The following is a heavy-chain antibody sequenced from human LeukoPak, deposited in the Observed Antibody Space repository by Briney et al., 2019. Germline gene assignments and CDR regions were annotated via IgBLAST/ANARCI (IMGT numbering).Heavy chain of an antibody. D-gene: IGHD1-26*01. J-gene: IGHJ3*02. CDR2: INHSGST. CDR1: GGSFSGYY. CDR3: ARAPSRLRGSSRAFDI. Sequence: SETLSLTCAVYGGSFSGYYWSWIRQPPGKGLEWIGEINHSGSTNYNPSLKSRVTISVETSNNQFSLKLSSVTAADTAVYYFARAPSRLRGSSRAFDIWGQGTMVTVSS. V-gene: IGHV4-34*01.